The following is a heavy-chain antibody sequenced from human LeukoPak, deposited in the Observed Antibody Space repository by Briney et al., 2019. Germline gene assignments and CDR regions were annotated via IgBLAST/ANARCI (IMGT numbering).Heavy chain of an antibody. J-gene: IGHJ4*02. Sequence: SETLSLTCTVSGGSISSSSYYWGWIRQPPGKGLEWIGSIYYSGSTYYNPSLKSRVTISVDTSKNQFSLKLSSVTAADTAVYYCARLWFGEVDQGDYWGQGTLVTVSS. CDR2: IYYSGST. CDR3: ARLWFGEVDQGDY. D-gene: IGHD3-10*01. V-gene: IGHV4-39*07. CDR1: GGSISSSSYY.